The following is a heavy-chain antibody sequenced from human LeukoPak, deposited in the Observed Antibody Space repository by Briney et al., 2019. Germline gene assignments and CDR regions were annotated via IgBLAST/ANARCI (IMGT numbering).Heavy chain of an antibody. CDR3: ARDRGIAVVPAEPHWFDP. V-gene: IGHV4-4*07. CDR2: IYTSGST. Sequence: SETLSLTCTVSGGSISSYYWSWIRQPAGKGLEWIGRIYTSGSTNYNPSLKSRVTMSVDTSKNQFSLKLSSVTAADTAVYYCARDRGIAVVPAEPHWFDPWGQGTLVTVSS. J-gene: IGHJ5*02. CDR1: GGSISSYY. D-gene: IGHD2-2*01.